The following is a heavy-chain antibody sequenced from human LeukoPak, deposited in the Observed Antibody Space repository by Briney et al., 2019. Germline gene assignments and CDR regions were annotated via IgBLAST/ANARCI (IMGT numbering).Heavy chain of an antibody. CDR3: ARLAAAAMYYFDY. J-gene: IGHJ4*02. V-gene: IGHV4-39*01. CDR2: IYYSGST. D-gene: IGHD6-13*01. Sequence: KPSETLSLTCTVSGGSISSSSYYWGWIRQPPGKGLEWIGNIYYSGSTYYNPSLKSRVTISVDTSKNQFSLRLSSVTAADTAVYYCARLAAAAMYYFDYWGQGTLVTVSS. CDR1: GGSISSSSYY.